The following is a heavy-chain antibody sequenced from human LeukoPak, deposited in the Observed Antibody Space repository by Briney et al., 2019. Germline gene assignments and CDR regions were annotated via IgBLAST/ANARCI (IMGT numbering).Heavy chain of an antibody. CDR3: ARALNGYFYAFDS. CDR2: FSYTGST. CDR1: GGSISSGEYY. Sequence: SQTLSLTCTVSGGSISSGEYYWSWIRQPPGKGVDWFGYFSYTGSTYYNPSVKSRVSISVDTSKNQFSLKLTSVTAADTAVYYCARALNGYFYAFDSWGQGTLVTVSS. J-gene: IGHJ4*02. D-gene: IGHD2/OR15-2a*01. V-gene: IGHV4-30-4*01.